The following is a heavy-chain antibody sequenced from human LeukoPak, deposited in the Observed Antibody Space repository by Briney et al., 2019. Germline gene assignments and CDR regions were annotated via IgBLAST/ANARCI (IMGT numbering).Heavy chain of an antibody. D-gene: IGHD6-13*01. Sequence: TSETLSLTCAVSGGSISSSNWWSWVRQPPGKGLEWIGEIYHSGSTNYNPSLKSRVTISVDKSKNQFSLRLSSVTAADTAIYYCAREMSGRRYGNSWYMWFDPWGQGTLVTVSS. CDR2: IYHSGST. V-gene: IGHV4-4*02. CDR1: GGSISSSNW. J-gene: IGHJ5*02. CDR3: AREMSGRRYGNSWYMWFDP.